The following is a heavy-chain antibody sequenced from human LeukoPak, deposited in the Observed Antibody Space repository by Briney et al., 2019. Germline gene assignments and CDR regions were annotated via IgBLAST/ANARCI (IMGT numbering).Heavy chain of an antibody. V-gene: IGHV3-7*01. CDR2: IKLDGSEA. Sequence: GGTLRLSCAASGVTFRIYGMSWVRQAPGKGLEWVANIKLDGSEAYYVDSVKGRFTISRDNTQNSLYLQMNSLRAEDTAVYYCARDQTPYYWGQGTLVTVSS. CDR3: ARDQTPYY. J-gene: IGHJ4*02. CDR1: GVTFRIYG.